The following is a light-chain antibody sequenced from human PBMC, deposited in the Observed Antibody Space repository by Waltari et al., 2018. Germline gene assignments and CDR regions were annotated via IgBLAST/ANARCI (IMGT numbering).Light chain of an antibody. J-gene: IGKJ1*01. CDR1: QRVSRT. CDR3: QHYVRLPVT. V-gene: IGKV3-20*01. Sequence: EIVLTQSPGTLSLSPGERATLSCRASQRVSRTLAWYQQKPGQAPRLLIYGASTRATGIPERVSGGGSGTDFSLTISRLEPEDFAVYYCQHYVRLPVTFGQGTKVEIK. CDR2: GAS.